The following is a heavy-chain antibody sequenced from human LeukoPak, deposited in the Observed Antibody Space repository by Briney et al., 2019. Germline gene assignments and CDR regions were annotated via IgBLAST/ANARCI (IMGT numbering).Heavy chain of an antibody. CDR3: ARERAPSFSSSSPWSHYYYYGVDV. Sequence: ASVKVSCKASGYTFTSYYMHWVRQAPGQGLERMGIINPSGGSTSYAQKFQGRVTMTRDTSSSTVYMELSSLRSEDTAVYYCARERAPSFSSSSPWSHYYYYGVDVWGQGTTVTVSS. CDR1: GYTFTSYY. D-gene: IGHD6-6*01. J-gene: IGHJ6*02. V-gene: IGHV1-46*01. CDR2: INPSGGST.